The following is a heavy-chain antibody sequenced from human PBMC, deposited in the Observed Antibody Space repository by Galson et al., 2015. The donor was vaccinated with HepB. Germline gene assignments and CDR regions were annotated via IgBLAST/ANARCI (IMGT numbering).Heavy chain of an antibody. J-gene: IGHJ3*02. CDR1: GFTFSSYA. CDR2: ISGSGGST. V-gene: IGHV3-23*01. CDR3: AGGPPEGRYCSSTSCSDAFDI. Sequence: SLRLSCAASGFTFSSYAMSWVRQAPGKGLEWVSAISGSGGSTYYADSVKGRFTISRDNSKNTLYLQMNSLRAEDTAVYYCAGGPPEGRYCSSTSCSDAFDIWGQGTMVTVSS. D-gene: IGHD2-2*01.